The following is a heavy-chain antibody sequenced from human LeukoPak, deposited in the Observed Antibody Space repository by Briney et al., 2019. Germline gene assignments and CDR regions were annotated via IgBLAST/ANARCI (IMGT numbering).Heavy chain of an antibody. D-gene: IGHD3-22*01. CDR1: GFTFSSYS. Sequence: QPGGSLRVTCAASGFTFSSYSMNWVRQAPGKGLEWLSYISSSSSIIYYADSVKGRFTISRDNAKNSLYLQMNSLRDEDTAVYYCARDGDSSGYYAAFDIWGQGTMVTVSS. CDR3: ARDGDSSGYYAAFDI. CDR2: ISSSSSII. V-gene: IGHV3-48*02. J-gene: IGHJ3*02.